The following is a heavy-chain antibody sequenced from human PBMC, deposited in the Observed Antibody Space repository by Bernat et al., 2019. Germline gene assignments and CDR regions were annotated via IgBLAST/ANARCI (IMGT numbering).Heavy chain of an antibody. J-gene: IGHJ3*02. CDR3: ARDFALYGDYVDI. CDR1: GFTVSSNY. D-gene: IGHD4-17*01. V-gene: IGHV3-53*02. CDR2: IYSGGST. Sequence: EVQLVETGGGLIQPGGSLRLSCAASGFTVSSNYMSWFRQAPGKGLEWVSVIYSGGSTYYADSVKGRFTISRDNSKNTLYLQMNSLRAEDTAVYYCARDFALYGDYVDIWGQGTMVTVSS.